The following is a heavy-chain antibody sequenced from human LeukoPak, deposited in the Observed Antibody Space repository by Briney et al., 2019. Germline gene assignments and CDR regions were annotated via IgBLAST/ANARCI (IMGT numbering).Heavy chain of an antibody. CDR3: VRAVTGEYYFDY. D-gene: IGHD4-11*01. CDR2: IYYTGST. Sequence: SETLSLTCTVSGGSISSSYWSWIRQPPKKGLEWIGYIYYTGSTNYNPSLKSRVTISVDTSKNQFSLNLTSVTAADTAVYYCVRAVTGEYYFDYWGQGTLVTVSS. J-gene: IGHJ4*02. CDR1: GGSISSSY. V-gene: IGHV4-59*01.